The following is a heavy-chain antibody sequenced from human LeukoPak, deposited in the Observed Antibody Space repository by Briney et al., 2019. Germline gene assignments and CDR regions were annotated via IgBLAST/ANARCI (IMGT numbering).Heavy chain of an antibody. Sequence: ASVKVSCKASGYTFTSYDINGVRQATGQGLEWMGWMNPNSGNTGYAQKFQGRVTMTRNTSISTAYMELSSLRSEDTAVYYCARGGRLYYYYYMDVWGKGTTVTISS. CDR2: MNPNSGNT. CDR3: ARGGRLYYYYYMDV. J-gene: IGHJ6*03. V-gene: IGHV1-8*01. CDR1: GYTFTSYD.